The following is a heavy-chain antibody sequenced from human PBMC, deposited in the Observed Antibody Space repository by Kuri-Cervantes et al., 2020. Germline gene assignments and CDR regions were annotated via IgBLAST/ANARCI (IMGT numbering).Heavy chain of an antibody. CDR1: GYTFTSYG. CDR3: ARSRQLQELYYYYMDV. J-gene: IGHJ6*03. V-gene: IGHV1-18*01. CDR2: ISAYNGNT. D-gene: IGHD5-24*01. Sequence: ASVKVSCKASGYTFTSYGISWVRQAPGQGLEWMGWISAYNGNTNYAQKLQGRVTMTTDTSTSTAYMELRSLRSDDTAVYYCARSRQLQELYYYYMDVWGKGTTVTVSS.